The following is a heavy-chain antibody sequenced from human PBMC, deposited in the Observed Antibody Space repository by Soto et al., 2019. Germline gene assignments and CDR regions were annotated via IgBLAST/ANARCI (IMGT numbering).Heavy chain of an antibody. V-gene: IGHV3-9*01. CDR1: GFTFDDYA. CDR2: ISWNSGSI. CDR3: AKDANPFWSGYYTNYYYYGMDV. Sequence: GGSLRLSCAASGFTFDDYAMHWVRQAPGKGLEWVSGISWNSGSIGYADSVKGRFTISRDNAKNSLYLQMNSLRAEDTALYYCAKDANPFWSGYYTNYYYYGMDVWGQGTTVTVSS. D-gene: IGHD3-3*01. J-gene: IGHJ6*02.